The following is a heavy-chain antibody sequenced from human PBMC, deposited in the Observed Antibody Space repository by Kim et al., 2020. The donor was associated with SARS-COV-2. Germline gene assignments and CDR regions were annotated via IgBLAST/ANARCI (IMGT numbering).Heavy chain of an antibody. D-gene: IGHD1-26*01. Sequence: NYNPSLTSRVTISVDTSKNQFSLKLSSVTAADTAVYYCARARGGATHFDYWGQGTLVTVSS. V-gene: IGHV4-59*01. J-gene: IGHJ4*02. CDR3: ARARGGATHFDY.